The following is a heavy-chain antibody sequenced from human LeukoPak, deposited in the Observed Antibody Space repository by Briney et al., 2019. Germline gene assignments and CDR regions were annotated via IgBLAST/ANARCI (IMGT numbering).Heavy chain of an antibody. D-gene: IGHD6-13*01. V-gene: IGHV4-39*01. CDR2: IYYSGST. CDR3: ASDKGYSNNYFDY. J-gene: IGHJ4*01. CDR1: GGSISTTGYY. Sequence: SETLSLTCTVSGGSISTTGYYWAWIRQPPGKGLEWIASIYYSGSTYYNSSLKSRVTISVDTSRNQFSLKLSSVAAADTALYYCASDKGYSNNYFDYWGQGTLVTVSS.